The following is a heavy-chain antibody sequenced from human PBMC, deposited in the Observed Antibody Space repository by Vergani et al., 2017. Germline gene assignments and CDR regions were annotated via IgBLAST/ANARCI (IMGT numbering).Heavy chain of an antibody. V-gene: IGHV1-18*01. CDR3: ARDWEDYDFWSGPDY. J-gene: IGHJ4*02. Sequence: QVQLVQSGAEVKKPGASVKVSCKASGYTFTSYGISWVRQAPGQGLEWMGWISAYNGNTNYAQKLQGRVTMTTETSTTTAYMERRSLRSDDTALYYCARDWEDYDFWSGPDYWGQGTLVTVSS. D-gene: IGHD3-3*01. CDR2: ISAYNGNT. CDR1: GYTFTSYG.